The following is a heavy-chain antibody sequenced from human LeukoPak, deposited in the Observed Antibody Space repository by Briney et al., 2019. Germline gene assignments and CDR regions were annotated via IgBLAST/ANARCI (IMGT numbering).Heavy chain of an antibody. V-gene: IGHV4-59*08. CDR2: IYSTGST. CDR3: ARHEGLARPFDY. D-gene: IGHD6-19*01. Sequence: SETLSLTCSVSGSSISNYYWSWIRQSPGKGLEWIGYIYSTGSTDYNPSLKSRVTIAVETSKNQFSLRLSSVTAADTAVYFCARHEGLARPFDYWGQGTLVPVSS. J-gene: IGHJ4*02. CDR1: GSSISNYY.